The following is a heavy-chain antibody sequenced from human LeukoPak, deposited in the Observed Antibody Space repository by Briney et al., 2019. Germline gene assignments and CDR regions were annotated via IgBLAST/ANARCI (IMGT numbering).Heavy chain of an antibody. J-gene: IGHJ4*02. D-gene: IGHD3-10*01. CDR3: VKDGGYHGSGSSYYFDY. Sequence: PGRSLRLSCAASGFTFSSYGMHWVRQAPGKGLEWVAVISYDGSNKYYADSVKGRFTISRANSKNPLYLQMNSLRAEDTAVYYCVKDGGYHGSGSSYYFDYWGQGTLVTVSS. CDR1: GFTFSSYG. CDR2: ISYDGSNK. V-gene: IGHV3-30*18.